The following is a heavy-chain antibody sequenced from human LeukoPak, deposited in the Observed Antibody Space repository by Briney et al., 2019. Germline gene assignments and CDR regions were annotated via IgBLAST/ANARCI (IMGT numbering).Heavy chain of an antibody. CDR3: ARGRWPDYWGQGTLVTVSSGMDV. J-gene: IGHJ6*02. D-gene: IGHD7-27*01. CDR2: ISSSSSTL. Sequence: GGSLRLSCAASGFTFSSYSMNWVRQAPGKGLEWVSYISSSSSTLYYADSVKGRFTISRDNAKNSLYLQMNSLRDEDTAVYYCARGRWPDYWGQGTLVTVSSGMDVWGQGTTVTVSS. V-gene: IGHV3-48*02. CDR1: GFTFSSYS.